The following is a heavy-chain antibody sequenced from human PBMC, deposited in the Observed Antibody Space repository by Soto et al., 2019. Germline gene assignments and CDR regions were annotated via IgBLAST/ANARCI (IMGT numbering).Heavy chain of an antibody. CDR2: TSYDGSYK. CDR3: AIFRGKVTSEIGYSYGYADDR. CDR1: GLILIPYG. V-gene: IGHV3-30*03. Sequence: PGRSRRLSCTASGLILIPYGMHLVRQAPGKGLEWVALTSYDGSYKYYADSVKGRFTISRDNSQNTLYLQMNSLRPEDTAVYYSAIFRGKVTSEIGYSYGYADDRWGQG. D-gene: IGHD5-18*01. J-gene: IGHJ5*02.